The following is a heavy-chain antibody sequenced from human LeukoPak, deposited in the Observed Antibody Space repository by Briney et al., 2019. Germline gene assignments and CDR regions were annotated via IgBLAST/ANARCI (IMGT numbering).Heavy chain of an antibody. CDR2: INHSGST. Sequence: SETLSLTCAVYGGSFSGYYWSWIRQPPGKGLEWIGEINHSGSTNYNPSLKSRVTISVDTSKNQFSLKLSSVTAADTAVYYCARGTIAARRGTFDYWGQGTLVTVSS. J-gene: IGHJ4*02. D-gene: IGHD6-6*01. CDR1: GGSFSGYY. V-gene: IGHV4-34*01. CDR3: ARGTIAARRGTFDY.